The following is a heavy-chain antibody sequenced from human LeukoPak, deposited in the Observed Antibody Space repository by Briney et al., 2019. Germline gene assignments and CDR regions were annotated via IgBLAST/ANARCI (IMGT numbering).Heavy chain of an antibody. Sequence: GRSLRLSCAASGFSFSNYWMHWVRQGPGKGLVWVSRINSDGNSTSYADSVKGRFTISRDNAKNTLFLQMNSLRAEDTAVYFCARGGDWVQFASHIDYWGQGTLVTVSS. CDR3: ARGGDWVQFASHIDY. J-gene: IGHJ4*02. CDR1: GFSFSNYW. V-gene: IGHV3-74*01. D-gene: IGHD5-24*01. CDR2: INSDGNST.